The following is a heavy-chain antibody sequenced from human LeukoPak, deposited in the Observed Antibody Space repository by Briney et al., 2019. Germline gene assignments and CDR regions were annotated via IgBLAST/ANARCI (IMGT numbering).Heavy chain of an antibody. D-gene: IGHD1-1*01. V-gene: IGHV4-61*02. J-gene: IGHJ5*02. CDR1: GGSISSGSYY. CDR2: IYTSGST. Sequence: SETLSLTCTVSGGSISSGSYYWSWIRQPAGKGLEWIGRIYTSGSTNYNPSLKSRVTISVDTSKNQFSLKLSSVTAADTAVYYCARAGISRSWFDPWGQGTLVTVSS. CDR3: ARAGISRSWFDP.